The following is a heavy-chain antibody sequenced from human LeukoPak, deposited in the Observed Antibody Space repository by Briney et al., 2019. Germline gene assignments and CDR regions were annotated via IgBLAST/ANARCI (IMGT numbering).Heavy chain of an antibody. CDR1: GYTFTGYY. V-gene: IGHV1-2*02. D-gene: IGHD4-17*01. CDR3: ARLSSHYGDYKVDP. J-gene: IGHJ5*02. CDR2: INPNNGGT. Sequence: ASVKVSCKASGYTFTGYYMHWVRQAPGQGLEWMGWINPNNGGTNYAQKFQGRVTMTRDTSISTAYMELSRLRSDDTAVYYCARLSSHYGDYKVDPWGQGTLVTVSS.